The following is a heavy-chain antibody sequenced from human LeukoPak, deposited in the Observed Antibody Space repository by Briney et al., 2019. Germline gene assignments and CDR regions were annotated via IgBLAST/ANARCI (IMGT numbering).Heavy chain of an antibody. J-gene: IGHJ4*02. CDR2: IYYSGST. D-gene: IGHD3-22*01. Sequence: PSETLSLTCTVSGGSIGSGGYYWSWIRQHPGKGLEWIGYIYYSGSTYYNPSLKSRVTISVDTSKNQFSLKLGSVTAADTAVYYCARVARYYYDSSGYSPSTPYFDYWGQGTLVTVSS. V-gene: IGHV4-31*03. CDR1: GGSIGSGGYY. CDR3: ARVARYYYDSSGYSPSTPYFDY.